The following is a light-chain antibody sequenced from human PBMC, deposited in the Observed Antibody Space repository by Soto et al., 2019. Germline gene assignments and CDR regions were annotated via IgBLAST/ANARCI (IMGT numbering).Light chain of an antibody. CDR2: GAS. J-gene: IGKJ2*01. Sequence: EIVLTQSPDTLSLSPGERATLSCRASHTVSVNYLAWYQQKPGQAPMLLIYGASNRATGIPDRFSGSVSGTNFTLTITRLEPEDIAVFYCQQYGSSPYTFGQGTKLEIK. V-gene: IGKV3-20*01. CDR1: HTVSVNY. CDR3: QQYGSSPYT.